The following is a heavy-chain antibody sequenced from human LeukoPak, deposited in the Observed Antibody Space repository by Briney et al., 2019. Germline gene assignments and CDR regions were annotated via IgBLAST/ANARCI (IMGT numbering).Heavy chain of an antibody. Sequence: GGSLRLSCAASGFKFDDHGMSWVRQAPGKGLEWVSGLNWSGGKTGYADSVRGRFTISRDNSKNFVVLQMNSLRVEDTAFYYCAMSASVAADYYFDSWGQGTLVTVSS. CDR2: LNWSGGKT. J-gene: IGHJ4*02. D-gene: IGHD6-19*01. CDR3: AMSASVAADYYFDS. CDR1: GFKFDDHG. V-gene: IGHV3-20*04.